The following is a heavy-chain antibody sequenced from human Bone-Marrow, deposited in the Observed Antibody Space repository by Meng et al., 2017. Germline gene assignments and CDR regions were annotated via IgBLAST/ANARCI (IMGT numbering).Heavy chain of an antibody. CDR1: GGSISSDNYP. Sequence: QVQLQESGSGLVKPSQTLSLTCAVSGGSISSDNYPWSWIRQPPGKGLESIGYIYHSGTAYYNPSLESRVTISVDRSKNQFSLKLSSVTAADTAVYYCARGDGYNRYFDYWGQGTLVTVSS. V-gene: IGHV4-30-2*01. D-gene: IGHD5-24*01. CDR3: ARGDGYNRYFDY. J-gene: IGHJ4*02. CDR2: IYHSGTA.